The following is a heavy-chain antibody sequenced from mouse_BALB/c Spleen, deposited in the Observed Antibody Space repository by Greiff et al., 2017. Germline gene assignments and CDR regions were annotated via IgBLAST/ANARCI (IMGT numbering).Heavy chain of an antibody. J-gene: IGHJ4*01. CDR3: ARGDNYYGSSDAMDY. Sequence: EVKLVESGGGLVQPGGSRKLSCAASGFTFSSFGMHWVRQAPEKGLEWVAYISSGSSTIYYADTVKGRFTISRDNPKNTLFLQMTRLRSEDTAMYYCARGDNYYGSSDAMDYWGQGTSVTVSS. CDR1: GFTFSSFG. V-gene: IGHV5-17*02. CDR2: ISSGSSTI. D-gene: IGHD1-1*01.